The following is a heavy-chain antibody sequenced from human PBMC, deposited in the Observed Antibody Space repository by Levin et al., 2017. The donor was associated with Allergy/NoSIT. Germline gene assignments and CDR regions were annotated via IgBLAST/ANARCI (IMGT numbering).Heavy chain of an antibody. CDR2: ISDDGSNN. CDR1: GFTFSSYG. Sequence: GGSLRLSCAASGFTFSSYGMNWVRQAPGKGLEWVAFISDDGSNNYFLESVKGRFTISRDNSKNTLYLQMNSLRPDDTAVYYCAKQRIIGLGSIYGMGVWGQGTTVTVSS. V-gene: IGHV3-30*18. D-gene: IGHD3-10*01. J-gene: IGHJ6*02. CDR3: AKQRIIGLGSIYGMGV.